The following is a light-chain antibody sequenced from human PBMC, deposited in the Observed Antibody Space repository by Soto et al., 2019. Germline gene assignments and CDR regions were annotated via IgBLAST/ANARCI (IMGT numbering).Light chain of an antibody. CDR1: QDISSW. V-gene: IGKV1-12*01. CDR2: TTS. Sequence: DLQMTQSPSFVSASVGDRVTVTCRASQDISSWLAWYQQKPGKAPKLLIYTTSTLGSGVPSRFSRSRSGTDFTLTISGLQPEDFATYYCQQANRFPITCGQGTRLEIK. J-gene: IGKJ5*01. CDR3: QQANRFPIT.